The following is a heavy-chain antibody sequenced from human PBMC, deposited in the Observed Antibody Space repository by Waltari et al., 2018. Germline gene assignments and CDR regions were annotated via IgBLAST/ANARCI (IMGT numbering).Heavy chain of an antibody. CDR2: IYHSGST. CDR3: AAGIVGATTGAFDI. J-gene: IGHJ3*02. V-gene: IGHV4-38-2*02. CDR1: GYSISSGYY. Sequence: PGLVKPSETLSLTCTVSGYSISSGYYWGWIRQPPGKGLEWIGSIYHSGSTYYNPSLKSRVTISVDTSKNQFSLKLSSVTAADTAVYYCAAGIVGATTGAFDIWGQGTMVTVSS. D-gene: IGHD1-26*01.